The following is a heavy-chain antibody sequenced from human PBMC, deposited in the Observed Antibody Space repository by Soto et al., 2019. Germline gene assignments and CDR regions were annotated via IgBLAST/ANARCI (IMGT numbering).Heavy chain of an antibody. J-gene: IGHJ4*02. V-gene: IGHV4-39*01. Sequence: PSETLSLTCTVSGGSISSSSYYWGWIRQPPGKGLEWIGSIYYSGSTYYNPSLKSRVTISVDTSKNQFSLKLSSVTAADTAVYYCASHSSGYYRCFAYWGQGTLVTVS. CDR3: ASHSSGYYRCFAY. CDR2: IYYSGST. D-gene: IGHD3-22*01. CDR1: GGSISSSSYY.